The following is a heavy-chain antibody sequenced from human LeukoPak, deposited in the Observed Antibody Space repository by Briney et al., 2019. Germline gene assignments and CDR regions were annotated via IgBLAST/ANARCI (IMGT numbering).Heavy chain of an antibody. V-gene: IGHV7-4-1*02. J-gene: IGHJ4*02. Sequence: ASVKVSCKASGYTFTTYTMNWVRQAPGQGLEWTGWINTNTGNPTYAQGFTGRFVFSVDTSVSTAYLQISSLKAEDTAVYYCARDSSGYTYGIDYWGQGTLVTVSS. CDR1: GYTFTTYT. CDR3: ARDSSGYTYGIDY. CDR2: INTNTGNP. D-gene: IGHD5-18*01.